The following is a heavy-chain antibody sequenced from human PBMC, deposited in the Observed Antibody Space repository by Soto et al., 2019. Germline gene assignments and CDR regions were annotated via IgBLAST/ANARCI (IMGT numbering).Heavy chain of an antibody. V-gene: IGHV4-61*01. J-gene: IGHJ1*01. CDR2: IYYSGST. Sequence: KTSETLSLTCTVSGGSVSSGSYYWSWIRQPPGKGLEWIGYIYYSGSTNYNPSLKSRVTISVDTSKNQFSLKLSSVTAADTAVYYCASVQGGSYYIAFQHWGQGTLVTVSS. CDR3: ASVQGGSYYIAFQH. CDR1: GGSVSSGSYY. D-gene: IGHD1-26*01.